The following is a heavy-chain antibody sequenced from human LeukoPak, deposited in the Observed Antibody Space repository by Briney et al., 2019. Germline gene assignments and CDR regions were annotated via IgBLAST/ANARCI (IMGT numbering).Heavy chain of an antibody. CDR1: GYTFTSYD. Sequence: ASVKVSCKASGYTFTSYDINWVRQATGQGLEWMGCMNPNSGNTGYAQKFRGRVTMTRNTSISTAYMELSSLRSEDTAVYYCARFVAAAPRRQARDYWGQGTLVTVSS. V-gene: IGHV1-8*01. D-gene: IGHD6-13*01. CDR2: MNPNSGNT. J-gene: IGHJ4*02. CDR3: ARFVAAAPRRQARDY.